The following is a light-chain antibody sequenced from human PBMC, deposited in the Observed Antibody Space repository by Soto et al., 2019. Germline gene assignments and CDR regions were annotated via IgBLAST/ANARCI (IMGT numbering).Light chain of an antibody. J-gene: IGLJ1*01. CDR1: SSDVGGYNY. CDR2: DVS. CDR3: SSYTSSSTHV. V-gene: IGLV2-14*01. Sequence: QSVLTHPASVSASPGQSITISCTGTSSDVGGYNYVSWYQQHPGKAPKLMIYDVSNRPSGVSDRFSGSKSGNTASLTISGLQAEDEADYYRSSYTSSSTHVFGTGTKVTVL.